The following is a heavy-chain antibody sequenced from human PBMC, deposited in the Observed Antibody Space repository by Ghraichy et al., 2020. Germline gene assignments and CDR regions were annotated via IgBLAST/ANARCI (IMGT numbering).Heavy chain of an antibody. V-gene: IGHV3-48*02. CDR3: ARGKYGDPPDY. Sequence: GGSLRLSCAASGFTFTTYSMNWVRQAPGKGLEWVSYISSSSGTIYYADSVKGRFTISRDNAKNSLYLQVNSLRDEDSAVYYCARGKYGDPPDYWGQGTLVTVSS. CDR1: GFTFTTYS. D-gene: IGHD4-17*01. CDR2: ISSSSGTI. J-gene: IGHJ4*02.